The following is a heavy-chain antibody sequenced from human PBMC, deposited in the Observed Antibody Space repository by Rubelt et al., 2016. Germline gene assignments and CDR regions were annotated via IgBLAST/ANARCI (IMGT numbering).Heavy chain of an antibody. D-gene: IGHD4-17*01. CDR1: GGSISSYY. CDR3: AREVLNDYGELFDY. Sequence: QVQLQESGPGLVKPSETLSLTCTVSGGSISSYYWSWIRQPPGKGLEWIGYIYYSGSTNYNPSLKSRVTISVDTSKNQFSLKLSSVTAADTAVYYRAREVLNDYGELFDYWGQGTLVTVSS. J-gene: IGHJ4*02. V-gene: IGHV4-59*01. CDR2: IYYSGST.